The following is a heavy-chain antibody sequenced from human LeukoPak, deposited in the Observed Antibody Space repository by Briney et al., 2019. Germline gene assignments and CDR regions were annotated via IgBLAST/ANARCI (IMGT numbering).Heavy chain of an antibody. V-gene: IGHV3-74*01. D-gene: IGHD2-2*01. CDR2: INSDGSSI. Sequence: PGGSLRLSCAASGFIFSRYWMHWVRQAPGKGLVWVSRINSDGSSISYAESARGRVTVSRDNAKNTLYQQMNSLGAEDTAVYFCARDNLVDGASPQEEAFDMWGQGTMVTVS. J-gene: IGHJ3*02. CDR3: ARDNLVDGASPQEEAFDM. CDR1: GFIFSRYW.